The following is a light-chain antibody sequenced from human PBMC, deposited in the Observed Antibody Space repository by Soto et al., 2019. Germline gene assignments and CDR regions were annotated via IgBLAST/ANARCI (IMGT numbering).Light chain of an antibody. J-gene: IGKJ1*01. CDR3: QQYGSSPWT. Sequence: EIVFTQAPGTLSLSPGERATLSCRASQSVSSSYLAWYQQKPGQAPRLPIYGASSRATGIPDRFSGSGSGTDFTLTISRLEPEDFAVYYCQQYGSSPWTFGQGTKVDI. CDR2: GAS. CDR1: QSVSSSY. V-gene: IGKV3-20*01.